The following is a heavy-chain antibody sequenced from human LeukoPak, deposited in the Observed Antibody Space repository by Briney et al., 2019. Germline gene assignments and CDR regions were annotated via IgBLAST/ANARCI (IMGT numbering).Heavy chain of an antibody. CDR2: IYYSGST. CDR3: ARMGYDYVWGSYRYSEYYFDY. Sequence: SETLSLTCTVSGGSINSGDYYWVWIRQPPGKGLEWIGSIYYSGSTSYNPSLKSRVTMTVDTSKSQFSLKLSSVTAADTAVYYCARMGYDYVWGSYRYSEYYFDYWGQGTLVTVSS. V-gene: IGHV4-39*07. D-gene: IGHD3-16*02. CDR1: GGSINSGDYY. J-gene: IGHJ4*02.